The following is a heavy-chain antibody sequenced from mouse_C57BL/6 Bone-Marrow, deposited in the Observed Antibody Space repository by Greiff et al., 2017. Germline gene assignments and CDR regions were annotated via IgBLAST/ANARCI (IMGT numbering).Heavy chain of an antibody. V-gene: IGHV5-6*01. CDR1: GFTFSSSG. Sequence: EVQRVEYGGDLVKPGGSLKRSCEASGFTFSSSGMSWVRQTPDKRLEWVATFSSGGSYTYYPDSVKGRVTSSRDNAKNTLYLQMSSLKSEDTARYDCARQELPTCHWYFDVWGTGTTVTGSS. CDR2: FSSGGSYT. J-gene: IGHJ1*03. CDR3: ARQELPTCHWYFDV. D-gene: IGHD5-5*01.